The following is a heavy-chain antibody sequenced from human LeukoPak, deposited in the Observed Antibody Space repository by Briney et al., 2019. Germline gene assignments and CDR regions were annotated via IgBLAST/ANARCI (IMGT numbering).Heavy chain of an antibody. D-gene: IGHD6-19*01. CDR1: LYTFTSSG. V-gene: IGHV1-18*01. Sequence: ASLKDSSETSLYTFTSSGITWVRQTPRERLWWMGWISSYNGYSKYAQNLQGRVTMTADTSTSTAYMELSSLRSDDSAVYYCAKNSSGGYSDYWGQGTLVTVSS. CDR3: AKNSSGGYSDY. CDR2: ISSYNGYS. J-gene: IGHJ4*02.